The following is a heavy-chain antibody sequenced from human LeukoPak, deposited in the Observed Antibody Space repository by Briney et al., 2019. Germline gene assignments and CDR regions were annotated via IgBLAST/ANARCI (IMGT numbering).Heavy chain of an antibody. V-gene: IGHV3-21*01. CDR1: GFTFSSYS. CDR2: ISSSSSYI. CDR3: ARGPPYCSGGSCYRYYFDY. J-gene: IGHJ4*02. D-gene: IGHD2-15*01. Sequence: GGSLRLSCAASGFTFSSYSMNWVRQAPGKGLEWVSSISSSSSYIYYADSVKGRFTISRDNAKNSLYLQMDSLRAEDTAVYYCARGPPYCSGGSCYRYYFDYWGQGTLVTVSS.